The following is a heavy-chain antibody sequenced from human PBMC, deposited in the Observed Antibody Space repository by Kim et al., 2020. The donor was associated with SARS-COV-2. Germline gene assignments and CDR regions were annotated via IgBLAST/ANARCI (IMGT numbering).Heavy chain of an antibody. CDR1: GFTVSSNY. J-gene: IGHJ1*01. D-gene: IGHD5-12*01. CDR2: IYSGGST. Sequence: GGSLRLSCAASGFTVSSNYMSWVRQAPGKGLEWVSVIYSGGSTYYADSVKGRFTISRDNSKNTLYLQMNSLRAEDTAVYYCARDEGERRDGYHGYFQHWGQGTLVTVSS. CDR3: ARDEGERRDGYHGYFQH. V-gene: IGHV3-66*01.